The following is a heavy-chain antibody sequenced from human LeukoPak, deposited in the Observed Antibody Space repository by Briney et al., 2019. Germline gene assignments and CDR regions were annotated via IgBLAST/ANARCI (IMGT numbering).Heavy chain of an antibody. CDR3: SRGLGGDQGYFDL. J-gene: IGHJ2*01. CDR1: GFIFDDYA. D-gene: IGHD3-10*01. Sequence: GRSLRLSCAASGFIFDDYAMHWVRQAPGKGLEWVSTINWNSGTLAYADSVKGRFTISRDNAKNSLYPQMNSLRTEDTALYYCSRGLGGDQGYFDLWGRGTLATVSS. V-gene: IGHV3-9*01. CDR2: INWNSGTL.